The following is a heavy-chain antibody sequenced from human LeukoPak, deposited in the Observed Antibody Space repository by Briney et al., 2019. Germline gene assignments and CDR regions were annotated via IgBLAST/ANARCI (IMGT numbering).Heavy chain of an antibody. Sequence: PSETLSLTCTVSGGSISSGDYYWSWIRQPPGKGLEWIGYIYYSGSTNYNPSLKSRVTISLDTSKNQFSLKLTSVTAADTAVYHCARDLAGFDYWGQGTLVTVSS. CDR1: GGSISSGDYY. CDR3: ARDLAGFDY. CDR2: IYYSGST. V-gene: IGHV4-61*08. D-gene: IGHD6-25*01. J-gene: IGHJ4*02.